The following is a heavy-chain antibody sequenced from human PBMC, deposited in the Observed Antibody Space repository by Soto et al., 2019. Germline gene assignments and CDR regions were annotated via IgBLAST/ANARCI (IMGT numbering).Heavy chain of an antibody. V-gene: IGHV4-31*03. CDR2: IYYSGST. CDR1: GGSISSGGYY. D-gene: IGHD2-2*01. J-gene: IGHJ6*02. Sequence: QVQLQESGPGLVKPSQTLSLTCTVSGGSISSGGYYWSWIRQHPGKGLEWIGYIYYSGSTYYNPSLKSRVTISVDTSNNQFSLKLSSVTAADTDVYYCARDRGYCSSTSQIRGGRCGMDVWGQGTTVTVSS. CDR3: ARDRGYCSSTSQIRGGRCGMDV.